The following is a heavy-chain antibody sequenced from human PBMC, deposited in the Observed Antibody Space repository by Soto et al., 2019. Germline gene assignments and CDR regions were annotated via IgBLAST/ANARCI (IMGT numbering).Heavy chain of an antibody. Sequence: GPSVKSSCKASESTFTGYFTHGVREALGQGLEWMGWINPQTGGTSYAQKFQGRVTLSRDTSINTAYLELSRLTFDDAAVYFCARERYQVISDGMDVWGQGTTVTVSS. D-gene: IGHD2-2*01. J-gene: IGHJ6*02. CDR3: ARERYQVISDGMDV. V-gene: IGHV1-2*02. CDR2: INPQTGGT. CDR1: ESTFTGYF.